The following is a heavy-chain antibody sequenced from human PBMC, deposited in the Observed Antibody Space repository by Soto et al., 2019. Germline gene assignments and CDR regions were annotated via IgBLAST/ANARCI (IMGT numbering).Heavy chain of an antibody. CDR3: AHTRGTVVTPGYFDY. Sequence: SGPTMVNPTQTLTLTCPFSGFSLSTSGVGVGWIRQPPGKALEWLALIYWDDDKRYSPSLKSRLTITKDTSKNQVVLTMTNMDPVDTATYYCAHTRGTVVTPGYFDYWGQGTLVTVSS. V-gene: IGHV2-5*02. D-gene: IGHD2-21*02. J-gene: IGHJ4*02. CDR1: GFSLSTSGVG. CDR2: IYWDDDK.